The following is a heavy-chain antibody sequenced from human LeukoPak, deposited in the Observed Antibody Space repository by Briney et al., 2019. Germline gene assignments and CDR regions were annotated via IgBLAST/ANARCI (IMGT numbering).Heavy chain of an antibody. V-gene: IGHV1-69*04. CDR3: ARDCPNYDSSGYYFDY. CDR1: GGTFSSYT. D-gene: IGHD3-22*01. CDR2: IVPILGIA. Sequence: SVKVSCKASGGTFSSYTISWVRQAPGQGLEWMGRIVPILGIANYAQKFQARVTITADKSTSTAYMELSSLRSEDTAVYYCARDCPNYDSSGYYFDYWGQGTLVTVSS. J-gene: IGHJ4*02.